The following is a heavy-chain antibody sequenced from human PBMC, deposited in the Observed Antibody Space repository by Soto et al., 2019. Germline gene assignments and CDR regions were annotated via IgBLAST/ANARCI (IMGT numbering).Heavy chain of an antibody. J-gene: IGHJ4*02. D-gene: IGHD6-13*01. CDR3: ARDLAAVPRAFDY. Sequence: SETLSLTCTVSGGSISSYLYILVRQPPGKGLEWIGSVYYTGTTDYNPSLKSRVTISVDTSKTQFSLNLRSVTAPDTAVYYCARDLAAVPRAFDYWGRGTLVTVSS. V-gene: IGHV4-59*01. CDR2: VYYTGTT. CDR1: GGSISSYL.